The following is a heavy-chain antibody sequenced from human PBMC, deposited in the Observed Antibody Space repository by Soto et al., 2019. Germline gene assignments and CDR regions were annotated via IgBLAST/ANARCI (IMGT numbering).Heavy chain of an antibody. Sequence: PSQTLSLTGAISGDSVSSSSAAWNWIRQSPSRGLEWLGRAYYRSKWSTDYAVSLKSRMTINPDTSKNQFSLQLNSVTPEDTAVYYCARHTPGPNFSYGVDVWGQGTTVTVSS. J-gene: IGHJ6*02. V-gene: IGHV6-1*01. CDR3: ARHTPGPNFSYGVDV. CDR2: AYYRSKWST. CDR1: GDSVSSSSAA.